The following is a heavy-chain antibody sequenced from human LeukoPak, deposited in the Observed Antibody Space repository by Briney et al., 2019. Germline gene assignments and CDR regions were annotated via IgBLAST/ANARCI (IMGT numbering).Heavy chain of an antibody. V-gene: IGHV4-30-4*08. CDR1: GRSLSSGDYY. D-gene: IGHD3-16*02. J-gene: IGHJ6*02. Sequence: PSQTLSLTCTVSGRSLSSGDYYWRWPRQPPGRGREWIGYIYYSGSTYYNPSLKSRVTISVDTSKTQFSLKLSSVTAADTAVYYCARSPRRAFGGVIVYGMDVWGQGTTVTVSS. CDR3: ARSPRRAFGGVIVYGMDV. CDR2: IYYSGST.